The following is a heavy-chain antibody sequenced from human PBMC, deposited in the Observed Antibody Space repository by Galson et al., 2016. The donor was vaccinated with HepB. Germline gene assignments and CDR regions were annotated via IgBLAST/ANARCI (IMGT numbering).Heavy chain of an antibody. J-gene: IGHJ3*01. CDR2: INHIGST. D-gene: IGHD1-20*01. CDR3: ARREMITRVDAFDF. V-gene: IGHV4-34*01. Sequence: SETLSLTCAVYGGSFSGYYWSWIRQPPGKGLEWIGEINHIGSTTYNPSLKSRVTISIDTSKNHFSLNLTSVTAADTAVYYCARREMITRVDAFDFWGQGTMVTVSS. CDR1: GGSFSGYY.